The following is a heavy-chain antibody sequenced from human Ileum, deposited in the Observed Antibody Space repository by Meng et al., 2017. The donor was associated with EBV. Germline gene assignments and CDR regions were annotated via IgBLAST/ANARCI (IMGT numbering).Heavy chain of an antibody. CDR1: GGSICRGDYY. CDR3: AREGRSHQVGVSVY. Sequence: QAQLQESGPGLVTPSQTLPLTCSVSGGSICRGDYYWSWIRQPPGKGLEWIGYIYNSGSTYYNPSLNSRVTISVDTSKNQFSLKLRFVTAADTAVYYCAREGRSHQVGVSVYWGQGNLVTVSS. V-gene: IGHV4-30-4*01. D-gene: IGHD2-21*01. J-gene: IGHJ4*02. CDR2: IYNSGST.